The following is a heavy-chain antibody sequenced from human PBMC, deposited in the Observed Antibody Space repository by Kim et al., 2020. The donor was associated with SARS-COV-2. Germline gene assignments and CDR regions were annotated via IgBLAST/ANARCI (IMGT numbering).Heavy chain of an antibody. CDR2: IWYDGSNK. Sequence: GGSLRLSCAASGFTFTNYAMNWVRQAPGKGLEWVAVIWYDGSNKYYADSVKGRFTISRDNSKNTLYLQMNSLRAEDTAVYYCARDLSRAAADTEYFQHWGQGTLVTVSS. V-gene: IGHV3-33*08. J-gene: IGHJ1*01. D-gene: IGHD6-13*01. CDR1: GFTFTNYA. CDR3: ARDLSRAAADTEYFQH.